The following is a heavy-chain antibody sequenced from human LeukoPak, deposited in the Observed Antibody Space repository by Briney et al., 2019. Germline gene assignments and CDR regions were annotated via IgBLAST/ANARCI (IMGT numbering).Heavy chain of an antibody. Sequence: GESLKISCKGSGYSFTNYWIGWVRQMPGKGLEWMGIIHPGDSHTWYSPSFQGQVTISADKSISMAYLQWSSLKASDIAMYFCARQPGMTAKSWYFDLWGRGTLVTVSS. CDR1: GYSFTNYW. J-gene: IGHJ2*01. CDR2: IHPGDSHT. D-gene: IGHD2-2*01. CDR3: ARQPGMTAKSWYFDL. V-gene: IGHV5-51*01.